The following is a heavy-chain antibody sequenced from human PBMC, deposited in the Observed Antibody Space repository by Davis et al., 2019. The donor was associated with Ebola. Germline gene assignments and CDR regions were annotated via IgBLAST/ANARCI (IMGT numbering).Heavy chain of an antibody. D-gene: IGHD3-3*01. CDR2: ISSSSSYI. Sequence: GESLKISCAASGFTFSSYSMNWVRQAPGKGLEWVSSISSSSSYIYYADSVKGRFTISRDNAKNSLYLQMNSLRAEDTAVYYCATLFGVPLDYWGQGTLVTVSS. V-gene: IGHV3-21*01. CDR3: ATLFGVPLDY. J-gene: IGHJ4*02. CDR1: GFTFSSYS.